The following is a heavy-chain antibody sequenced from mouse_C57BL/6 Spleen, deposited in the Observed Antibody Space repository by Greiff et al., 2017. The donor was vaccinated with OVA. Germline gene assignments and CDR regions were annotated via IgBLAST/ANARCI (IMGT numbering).Heavy chain of an antibody. D-gene: IGHD1-1*01. V-gene: IGHV5-17*01. CDR1: GFTFSDYG. J-gene: IGHJ2*01. CDR3: ARDYYGSSSRYFDY. Sequence: EVKLMESGGGLVKPGGSLKLSCAASGFTFSDYGMHWVRQAPEKGLEWVAYISSGSSTIYYADTVKGRFTISRDNDKNTLVLQMTSLRSEDTAMYYCARDYYGSSSRYFDYWGQGTTLTVSS. CDR2: ISSGSSTI.